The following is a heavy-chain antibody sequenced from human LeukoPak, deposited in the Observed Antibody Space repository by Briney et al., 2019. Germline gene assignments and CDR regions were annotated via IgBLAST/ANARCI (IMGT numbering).Heavy chain of an antibody. CDR2: ISYDGSYK. J-gene: IGHJ4*02. Sequence: GGSLRLSCAASGFTFSSYDMHWVRQAPGKGLEWVAVISYDGSYKYSADSVKGRFTISRDNSKNALYLQMSSLRAEDTAVYYCARSYYYGSGSYFDWGQGTLVTVSS. V-gene: IGHV3-30*03. D-gene: IGHD3-10*01. CDR1: GFTFSSYD. CDR3: ARSYYYGSGSYFD.